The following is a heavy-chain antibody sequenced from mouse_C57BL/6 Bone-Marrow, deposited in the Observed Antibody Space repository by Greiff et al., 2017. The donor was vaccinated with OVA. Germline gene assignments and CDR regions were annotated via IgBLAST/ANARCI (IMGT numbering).Heavy chain of an antibody. Sequence: EVQLQQSGPVLVKPGASVKMSCKASGYTFTDYYMNWVKQSHGKSLEWIGVINPYNGGTSYNQKFKGKATLTVDKSSSTAYMELNSLTSEDSAVYYCADDYDVDAIDYWGQGTSVTVSS. V-gene: IGHV1-19*01. CDR3: ADDYDVDAIDY. J-gene: IGHJ4*01. D-gene: IGHD2-4*01. CDR2: INPYNGGT. CDR1: GYTFTDYY.